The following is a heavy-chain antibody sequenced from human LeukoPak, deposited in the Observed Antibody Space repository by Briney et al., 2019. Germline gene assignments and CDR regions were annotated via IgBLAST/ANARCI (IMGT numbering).Heavy chain of an antibody. CDR2: ISAYNGNT. CDR1: GYTFTSYG. CDR3: ARDGARGFGDSKFDY. Sequence: ASVKVSCKASGYTFTSYGISWVRQAPGQGLEWMGWISAYNGNTNYAQKLQGRVTMTTDTSTSTAYMELRSLRSDDTAVSYYARDGARGFGDSKFDYWGQGTLVTVSS. J-gene: IGHJ4*02. D-gene: IGHD3-10*01. V-gene: IGHV1-18*01.